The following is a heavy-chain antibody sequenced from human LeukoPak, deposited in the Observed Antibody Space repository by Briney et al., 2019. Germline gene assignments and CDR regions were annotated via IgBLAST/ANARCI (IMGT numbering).Heavy chain of an antibody. J-gene: IGHJ6*02. V-gene: IGHV3-30-3*01. Sequence: QPGRSLRLSCAASGFTFSSYAMHWVRQAPGKGLEWVAVISYDGSNKYYADSVEGRFTISRGNSKNTLYLQMNSLRAEDTAVYYCAREDIVVVPAAQYYYYYGMDVWGQGTTVTVSS. CDR2: ISYDGSNK. CDR3: AREDIVVVPAAQYYYYYGMDV. D-gene: IGHD2-2*01. CDR1: GFTFSSYA.